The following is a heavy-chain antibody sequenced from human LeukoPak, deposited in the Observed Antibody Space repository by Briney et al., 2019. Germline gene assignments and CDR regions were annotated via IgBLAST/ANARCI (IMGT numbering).Heavy chain of an antibody. CDR2: IYQSGST. V-gene: IGHV4-38-2*02. Sequence: SETLSLTCAVSGYSISSGYYWGWIRPPPGKGLEWIGSIYQSGSTYYNPSLKSRVTISVDTSKNQFSLKLSSVTAADTTVYYCARDRGAAAGNNWFDPWGQGTLVTVSS. CDR3: ARDRGAAAGNNWFDP. D-gene: IGHD6-13*01. CDR1: GYSISSGYY. J-gene: IGHJ5*02.